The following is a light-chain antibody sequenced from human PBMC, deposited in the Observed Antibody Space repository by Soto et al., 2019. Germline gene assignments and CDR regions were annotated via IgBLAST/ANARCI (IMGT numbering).Light chain of an antibody. CDR2: EGS. CDR1: NSDVGGYNY. V-gene: IGLV2-23*01. Sequence: QSALTQPASVSGSPGQSITISCTGTNSDVGGYNYVSWYQQHPGKAPKLIIYEGSKRPSGVSNRFSGSKSGNTASLTISGLQAEDEADYYCCSYAGSSTWVFGGGTKVTVL. J-gene: IGLJ3*02. CDR3: CSYAGSSTWV.